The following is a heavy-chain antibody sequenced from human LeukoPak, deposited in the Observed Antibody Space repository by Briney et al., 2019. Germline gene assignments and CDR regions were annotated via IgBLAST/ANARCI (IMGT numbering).Heavy chain of an antibody. D-gene: IGHD3-22*01. CDR2: INSDGSST. Sequence: GVSLRRSCAASGFTFSSYWMHGVRQAPGKGLVWVSRINSDGSSTSYADSVKGRFTISRDNAKNTLYLQMNSLRAEDTAVYYCARAPYYYDSSGFVIWGQGTMVTVSS. J-gene: IGHJ3*02. V-gene: IGHV3-74*01. CDR3: ARAPYYYDSSGFVI. CDR1: GFTFSSYW.